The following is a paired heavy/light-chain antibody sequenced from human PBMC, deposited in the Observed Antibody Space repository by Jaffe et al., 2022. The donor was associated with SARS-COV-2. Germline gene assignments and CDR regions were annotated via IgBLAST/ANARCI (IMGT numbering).Light chain of an antibody. CDR3: CSYAGSYTFVV. J-gene: IGLJ2*01. Sequence: QSALTQPRSVSGSPGQSVTISCTGTSSDVGGYNYVSWYQHHPGKAPKLMIYDVSKRPSGVPDRFSGSKSGNTASLTISGLQAEDEAEYYCCSYAGSYTFVVFGGGTKVAVL. CDR1: SSDVGGYNY. CDR2: DVS. V-gene: IGLV2-11*01.
Heavy chain of an antibody. J-gene: IGHJ5*02. CDR3: ARHKGGSGSYYSNWFDP. CDR1: GGSISSSDYY. Sequence: QLQLQESGPGLVKPSETLSLTCSVSGGSISSSDYYWGWIRQSPGKGLEWIGSMYYSGNTYYKPSLKSRVTISVDTSKNQFSLKLSSVTAADTAVYHCARHKGGSGSYYSNWFDPWGQGTLVTVSS. CDR2: MYYSGNT. V-gene: IGHV4-39*01. D-gene: IGHD3-10*01.